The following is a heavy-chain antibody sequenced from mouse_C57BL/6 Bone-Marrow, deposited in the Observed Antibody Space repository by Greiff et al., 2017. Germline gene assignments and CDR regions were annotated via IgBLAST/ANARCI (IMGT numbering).Heavy chain of an antibody. CDR2: ISDGGSYT. CDR3: ARLDYDAMDY. CDR1: GFNFSSYA. Sequence: EVQLQESGGGLVKPGGSLKLSCAASGFNFSSYAMSWVRQTPEKRLEWVATISDGGSYTYYPDNVQGRFTISRDNAKNNLYLQMSHLKSEDTAMYYCARLDYDAMDYWGQGTSVTVSS. J-gene: IGHJ4*01. V-gene: IGHV5-4*01.